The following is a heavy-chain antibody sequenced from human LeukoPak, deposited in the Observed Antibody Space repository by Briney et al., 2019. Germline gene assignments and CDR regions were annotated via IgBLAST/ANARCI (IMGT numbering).Heavy chain of an antibody. CDR1: GYTFTSYG. D-gene: IGHD3-22*01. CDR3: ARAPYYYDSSGYYGRGYYFDY. Sequence: ASVKVSCKASGYTFTSYGISWVRQAPGQGLEWMGWISAYNGNTNYAQKLQGRVTMTTDTSTSTAYMELRSLRSDDTAVYYCARAPYYYDSSGYYGRGYYFDYWGRGTLVTVSS. V-gene: IGHV1-18*01. J-gene: IGHJ4*02. CDR2: ISAYNGNT.